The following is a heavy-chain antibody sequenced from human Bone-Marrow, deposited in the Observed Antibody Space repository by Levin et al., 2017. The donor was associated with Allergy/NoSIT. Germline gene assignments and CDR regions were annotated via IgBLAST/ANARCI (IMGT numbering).Heavy chain of an antibody. V-gene: IGHV4-34*01. Sequence: SQTLSLTCAVYGGSFSDYYWTWIRQPPGKGLEWIGEVNYSGTTNYSPSLRSRLTISRDTSKNQFSLKLTSVTTADTALYFCARGTFGGYINYWGQGALVSVTS. CDR3: ARGTFGGYINY. D-gene: IGHD2-15*01. CDR1: GGSFSDYY. CDR2: VNYSGTT. J-gene: IGHJ4*02.